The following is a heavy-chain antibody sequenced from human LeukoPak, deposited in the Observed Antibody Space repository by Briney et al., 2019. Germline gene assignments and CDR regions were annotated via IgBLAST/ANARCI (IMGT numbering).Heavy chain of an antibody. Sequence: PSQTLSLTCSVSGGSISGGGYYWSWIRRQPGKGLEWIGDIHESGTTSSNPSLKSRVVISIDRSKNQFSLNLSSVTAADTAVYYCAREGGPAAMDYWGQGTLVIVSS. CDR2: IHESGTT. D-gene: IGHD2-2*01. V-gene: IGHV4-30-2*01. CDR3: AREGGPAAMDY. J-gene: IGHJ4*02. CDR1: GGSISGGGYY.